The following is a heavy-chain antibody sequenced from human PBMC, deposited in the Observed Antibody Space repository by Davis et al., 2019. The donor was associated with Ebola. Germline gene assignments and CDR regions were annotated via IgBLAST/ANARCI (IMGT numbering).Heavy chain of an antibody. D-gene: IGHD3-3*01. CDR3: ARDTIFGYEGWFDP. CDR1: GFTFSSYA. J-gene: IGHJ5*02. Sequence: GGSLRLSCATSGFTFSSYAMSWVRQAPGKGLEWVSAISGSGGSTYYADSVKGRFTISRDNSKNTLYLQMNSLRAEDTAVYYCARDTIFGYEGWFDPWGQGTLVTVSS. CDR2: ISGSGGST. V-gene: IGHV3-23*01.